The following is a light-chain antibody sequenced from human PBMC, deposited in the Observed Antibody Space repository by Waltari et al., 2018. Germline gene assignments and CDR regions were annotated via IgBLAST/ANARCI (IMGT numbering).Light chain of an antibody. V-gene: IGKV1-39*01. CDR2: AAS. CDR1: QNINSY. Sequence: DIQMTQPPSSLSASVGDRVTITCRASQNINSYLNWYQQKSGRAPKLLIYAASSLQSGVPSRFSGSRSGTDFTLTISTLQPEDFGTYYCQQSYRTLTFGGGTKVEI. CDR3: QQSYRTLT. J-gene: IGKJ4*01.